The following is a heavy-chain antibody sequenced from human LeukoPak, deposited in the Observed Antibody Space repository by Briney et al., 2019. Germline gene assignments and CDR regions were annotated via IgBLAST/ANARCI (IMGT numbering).Heavy chain of an antibody. Sequence: GGSLRLSCAASGFTFSSYSMNWVRQAPGKGLEWVSSISSSSSYIYYADSVKGRFTISRDNAKNSLYLQINSLRAEDTAVYYCARDPDYYDSSGYFLFDYWGQGTLVTVSS. CDR3: ARDPDYYDSSGYFLFDY. J-gene: IGHJ4*02. D-gene: IGHD3-22*01. CDR2: ISSSSSYI. V-gene: IGHV3-21*01. CDR1: GFTFSSYS.